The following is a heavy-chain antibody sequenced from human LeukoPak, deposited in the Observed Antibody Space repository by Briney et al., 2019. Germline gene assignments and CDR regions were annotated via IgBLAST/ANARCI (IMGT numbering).Heavy chain of an antibody. V-gene: IGHV4-38-2*02. CDR1: GYSISSGYY. CDR3: ARLVDVGNYYDSSGYLTPFDY. CDR2: IYHSGSI. J-gene: IGHJ4*02. D-gene: IGHD3-22*01. Sequence: SETLSLTCTVSGYSISSGYYWGWIRQPPGKGLEWIGSIYHSGSIYYNPSLKSRVTISVDTSKNQFSLKLSSVTAADTGLYYCARLVDVGNYYDSSGYLTPFDYWGQGTLVTVSS.